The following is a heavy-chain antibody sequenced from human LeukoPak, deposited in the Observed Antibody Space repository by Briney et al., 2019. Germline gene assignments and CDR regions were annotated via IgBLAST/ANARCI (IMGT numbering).Heavy chain of an antibody. CDR2: IYYCGVT. Sequence: PSVTLSLTCSVSGGSIDRSSYYWGWTRQPPGKGLEWIGSIYYCGVTYYTPTLKSRVTISVATSRNQFSPKRGSVTAADTAVYYCARHGSIATGAFTYWGQGTLVTVSS. CDR1: GGSIDRSSYY. J-gene: IGHJ4*02. D-gene: IGHD6-13*01. V-gene: IGHV4-39*01. CDR3: ARHGSIATGAFTY.